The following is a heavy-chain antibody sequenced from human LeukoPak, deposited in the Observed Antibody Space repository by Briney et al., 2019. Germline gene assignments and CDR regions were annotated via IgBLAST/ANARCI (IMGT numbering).Heavy chain of an antibody. CDR3: ARESHYSGSGSLPPPLDY. D-gene: IGHD3-10*01. J-gene: IGHJ4*02. CDR2: IIPIFGTA. CDR1: GGTFSRYV. Sequence: SAKVSCKASGGTFSRYVISWVRQAPGQGLEWMGGIIPIFGTANYAQKFQGRLTITADEFMSTAYMELSSLRSEDTAVYYCARESHYSGSGSLPPPLDYWGQGTLVTVSS. V-gene: IGHV1-69*13.